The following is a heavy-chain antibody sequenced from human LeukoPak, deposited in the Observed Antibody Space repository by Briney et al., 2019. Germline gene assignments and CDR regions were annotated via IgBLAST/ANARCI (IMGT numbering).Heavy chain of an antibody. CDR3: ARGGVSVTHFDS. CDR1: GASFRDYY. V-gene: IGHV4-34*01. J-gene: IGHJ4*02. Sequence: SETLSLTCVVYGASFRDYYWTWIRQPPGKGLEWIGEINRSGSTNYNPSLKSRVTLSVDTSKKQFSLNLNSVTAADTAVYYCARGGVSVTHFDSWGRGTLVTVSS. D-gene: IGHD5/OR15-5a*01. CDR2: INRSGST.